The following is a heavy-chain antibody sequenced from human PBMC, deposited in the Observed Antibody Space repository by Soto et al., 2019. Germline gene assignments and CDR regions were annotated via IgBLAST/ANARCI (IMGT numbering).Heavy chain of an antibody. CDR1: GDGVSNNTVV. J-gene: IGHJ4*02. CDR2: TYYRSMWYI. D-gene: IGHD1-20*01. Sequence: SQTLSLTCAISGDGVSNNTVVWNWIRKSPSRGLEWLGRTYYRSMWYIDYALVLKSRLTIKSDTSTNQISLHLNSVTPEDTPVYSCARASEVYGIETLEYWGQGTLVTVSS. V-gene: IGHV6-1*01. CDR3: ARASEVYGIETLEY.